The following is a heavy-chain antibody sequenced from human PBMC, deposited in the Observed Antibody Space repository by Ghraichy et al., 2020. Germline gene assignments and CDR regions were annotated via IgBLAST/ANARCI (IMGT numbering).Heavy chain of an antibody. CDR2: IYSGGST. J-gene: IGHJ6*03. Sequence: GESLNISCAASGFTVSSNYMSWVRLAPGKGLEWVSVIYSGGSTYYADSVKGRFTISRATSTNTLYLQLNSLRAGDTAVSYCARGQLWLRYMDVWGKGTTASVS. V-gene: IGHV3-53*01. D-gene: IGHD5-18*01. CDR3: ARGQLWLRYMDV. CDR1: GFTVSSNY.